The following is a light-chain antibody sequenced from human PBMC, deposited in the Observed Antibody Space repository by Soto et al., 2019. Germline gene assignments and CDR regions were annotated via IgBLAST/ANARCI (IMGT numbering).Light chain of an antibody. CDR3: QQSYITPAT. V-gene: IGKV1-39*01. CDR1: QNVRVS. CDR2: DAS. J-gene: IGKJ1*01. Sequence: DIQMTQSPSSLSASVGDRVTITCRASQNVRVSLNWYQQKPGKAPKLLISDASSLESGVPSSFRGGGSGTEFTLTISSLQPADFATYYCQQSYITPATFGQGTTVKMK.